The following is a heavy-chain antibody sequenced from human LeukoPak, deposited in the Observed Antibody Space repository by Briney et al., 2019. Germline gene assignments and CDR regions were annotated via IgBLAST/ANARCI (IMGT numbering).Heavy chain of an antibody. V-gene: IGHV3-30*18. CDR1: GFTFSSYG. CDR2: ISYDGSNK. CDR3: AKGPWKVVSFQGTPDDFDY. J-gene: IGHJ4*02. Sequence: GRSLRLSCAASGFTFSSYGMHWVRQAPGKGLEWVAVISYDGSNKYYADSVKGRFTISRDNSKNTLYLQMNSLRAEDTAVYYCAKGPWKVVSFQGTPDDFDYWGQGTLVTVSS. D-gene: IGHD4-23*01.